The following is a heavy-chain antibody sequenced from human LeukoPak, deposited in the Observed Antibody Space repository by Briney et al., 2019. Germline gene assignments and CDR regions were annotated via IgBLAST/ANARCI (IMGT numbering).Heavy chain of an antibody. CDR3: AKVLGDDILTGATITSYYFDY. J-gene: IGHJ4*02. D-gene: IGHD3-9*01. CDR2: ISGSGGST. CDR1: GFTFSSYG. Sequence: AGGSLRLSCAASGFTFSSYGMSWVRQAPGKGLEWVSAISGSGGSTYYADSVKGRFTISRDNSKNTLYLQMNSLRAEDTAVYYCAKVLGDDILTGATITSYYFDYWGQGTLVTVSS. V-gene: IGHV3-23*01.